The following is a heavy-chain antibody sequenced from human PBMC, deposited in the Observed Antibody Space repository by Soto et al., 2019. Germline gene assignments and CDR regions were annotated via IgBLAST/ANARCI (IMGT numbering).Heavy chain of an antibody. J-gene: IGHJ6*02. V-gene: IGHV1-69*01. Sequence: QVQLVQSGAEVKKPGSSVKVSCKASGGTFSSYAISWVRQAPGQGLEWMGGIIPIFGTANYAQKFQGRVTITADESTSTAYRELSSLRSEDTAVYYCATDSTMVRGDLRPYYYYYGMDGWGQGTTVTVSS. D-gene: IGHD3-10*01. CDR2: IIPIFGTA. CDR3: ATDSTMVRGDLRPYYYYYGMDG. CDR1: GGTFSSYA.